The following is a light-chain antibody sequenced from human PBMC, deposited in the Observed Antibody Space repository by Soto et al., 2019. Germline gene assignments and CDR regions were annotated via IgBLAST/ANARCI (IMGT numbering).Light chain of an antibody. CDR3: QTWGTAYRV. J-gene: IGLJ2*01. CDR1: SGHSTYD. CDR2: VKSDGSH. Sequence: QSVLTQSPSASASLGASVKLTCTLSSGHSTYDIAWHQQQPEKGPRYLMKVKSDGSHTKGDGIPDRFSGSSSGAERYLTISGLQSEDEADYYCQTWGTAYRVFGGGTKVTVL. V-gene: IGLV4-69*01.